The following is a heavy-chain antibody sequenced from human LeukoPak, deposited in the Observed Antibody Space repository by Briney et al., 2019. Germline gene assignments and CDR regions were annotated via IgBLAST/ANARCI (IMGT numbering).Heavy chain of an antibody. CDR2: IKSEGSST. J-gene: IGHJ4*02. Sequence: SGGSLRLSCAASGFTFSSYWMHWVRQAPWKGLVWVSRIKSEGSSTRYADSVKGRFTISRDNAKNTLWLQMNSLRAEDTAVYYCATDLDYGGYSYFDFWGQGTLVTVSS. D-gene: IGHD4-17*01. V-gene: IGHV3-74*01. CDR3: ATDLDYGGYSYFDF. CDR1: GFTFSSYW.